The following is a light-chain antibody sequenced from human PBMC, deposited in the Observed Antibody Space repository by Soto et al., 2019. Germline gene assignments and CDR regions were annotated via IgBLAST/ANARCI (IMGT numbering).Light chain of an antibody. Sequence: QSVLTQPASVSGSPGQSIAISCTGTSSDVGAYNYVSWYQQPPGKAPKLMIYDVSNRPSGVSDRFSGSKSGNTASLTISGSQTEDEADYYCKTYSTTSTPVFGTEPQLTVL. CDR1: SSDVGAYNY. V-gene: IGLV2-14*01. CDR2: DVS. J-gene: IGLJ1*01. CDR3: KTYSTTSTPV.